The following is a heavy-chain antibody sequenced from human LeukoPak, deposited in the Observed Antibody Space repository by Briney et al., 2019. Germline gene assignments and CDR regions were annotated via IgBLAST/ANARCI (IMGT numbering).Heavy chain of an antibody. J-gene: IGHJ4*02. CDR2: IIPILGIA. Sequence: EASVKVSCKASGGTSSSYAISWVRKAPGKGLEWMGRIIPILGIANYAQKFQGRVTITADKSTSTAYMELSSLRSEDTAVYYCARGGVGATDYWGQGTLVTVSS. D-gene: IGHD1-26*01. V-gene: IGHV1-69*04. CDR3: ARGGVGATDY. CDR1: GGTSSSYA.